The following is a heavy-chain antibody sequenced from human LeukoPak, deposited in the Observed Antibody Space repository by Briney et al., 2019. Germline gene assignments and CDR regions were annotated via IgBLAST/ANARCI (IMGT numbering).Heavy chain of an antibody. Sequence: PSETLSLTCTVSGGSISSYYWSWIRQPAGKGLEWIGRIYTSGSTNYNPSLKSRVTMSVDTSKNQFSLKLSSVTAADTAVYYCARGLIGSGSYYSEYFQHWGQGTLVTVSS. CDR2: IYTSGST. J-gene: IGHJ1*01. D-gene: IGHD3-10*01. CDR3: ARGLIGSGSYYSEYFQH. V-gene: IGHV4-4*07. CDR1: GGSISSYY.